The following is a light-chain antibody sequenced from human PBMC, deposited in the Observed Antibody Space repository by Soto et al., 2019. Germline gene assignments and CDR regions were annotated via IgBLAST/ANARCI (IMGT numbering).Light chain of an antibody. CDR2: KAS. J-gene: IGKJ2*01. Sequence: DIQMTQSPSTLSASVGDRVTITCRASQSISFWLAWYQQKPGKAPNLLIYKASTLESGVPSRFSGRGSGTGFTLTISSLQPDDFATYYCQQYHSYPLTLGQGTKLEIK. CDR1: QSISFW. V-gene: IGKV1-5*03. CDR3: QQYHSYPLT.